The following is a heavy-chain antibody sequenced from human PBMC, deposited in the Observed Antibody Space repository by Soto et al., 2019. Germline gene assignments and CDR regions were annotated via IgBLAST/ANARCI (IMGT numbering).Heavy chain of an antibody. J-gene: IGHJ5*02. CDR2: IGSGSP. CDR1: GFTFGGYA. V-gene: IGHV3-23*01. D-gene: IGHD6-13*01. Sequence: EVQLLESGGGLVQPGGSLRLSCAASGFTFGGYAMSWVRQAPGKGLEWVSAIGSGSPFYADSVKGRFTISRDNANSMLYLQMNSLRADDTAVYFCAQDLGSSWYHYNSFAPGGQGTLVTVSS. CDR3: AQDLGSSWYHYNSFAP.